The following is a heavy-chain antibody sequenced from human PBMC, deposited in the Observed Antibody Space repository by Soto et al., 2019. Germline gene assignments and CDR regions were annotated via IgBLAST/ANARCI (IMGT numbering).Heavy chain of an antibody. CDR1: GGSISSYY. Sequence: QVQLQESGPGLVKPSETLSLTCTVSGGSISSYYWSWIRQPPGKGLEWIGYIYYSGSTNYNPSLKSRVTISVDTSKNQFSLKLSSVTAADTAVYYCARDIQVPAAMRGYYYYYGMDVWGQGTTVTVSS. D-gene: IGHD2-2*01. V-gene: IGHV4-59*01. CDR2: IYYSGST. CDR3: ARDIQVPAAMRGYYYYYGMDV. J-gene: IGHJ6*02.